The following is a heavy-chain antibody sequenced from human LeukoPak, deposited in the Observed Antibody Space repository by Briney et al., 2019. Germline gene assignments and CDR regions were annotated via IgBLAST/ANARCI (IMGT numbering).Heavy chain of an antibody. V-gene: IGHV3-48*03. J-gene: IGHJ6*03. Sequence: PGGSLRLSCATSGFAFSSYEMNWVRQAPGKGPEWISYISSSAKTMYYADSVKGRFTTSRDNVKNTLYLQMNSLRVEDTAVYYCAAGGGWDPSFGVVTHIDAWGKGTTVVVS. CDR1: GFAFSSYE. CDR3: AAGGGWDPSFGVVTHIDA. CDR2: ISSSAKTM. D-gene: IGHD3-3*01.